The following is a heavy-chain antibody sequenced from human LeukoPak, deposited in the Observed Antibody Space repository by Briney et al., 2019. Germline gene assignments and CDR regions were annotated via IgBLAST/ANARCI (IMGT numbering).Heavy chain of an antibody. CDR3: ARADYDYVWGSYRQYYFDY. D-gene: IGHD3-16*02. CDR2: IDDVGSIT. CDR1: GFTFSSYW. V-gene: IGHV3-74*01. J-gene: IGHJ4*02. Sequence: GGSLRLSCAASGFTFSSYWMHWVRHAPGKGLVWVSGIDDVGSITRYADSVKGRFTISRDNAKNSLYLQMNSLRAEDTAVYYCARADYDYVWGSYRQYYFDYWGQGTLVTVSS.